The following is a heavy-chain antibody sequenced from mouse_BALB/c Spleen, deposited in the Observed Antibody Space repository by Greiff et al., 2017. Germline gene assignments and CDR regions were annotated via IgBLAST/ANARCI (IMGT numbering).Heavy chain of an antibody. CDR2: IDPANGNT. J-gene: IGHJ2*01. Sequence: EVQRVESGAELVKPGASVKLSCTASGFTITDTYMHWVKQRPEQGLEWIGRIDPANGNTKYDPKFQGKATITADTSSNTAYLQLSSLTSEDTAVYYCARPIPGYWGQGTTLTVSS. CDR1: GFTITDTY. D-gene: IGHD2-12*01. V-gene: IGHV14-3*02. CDR3: ARPIPGY.